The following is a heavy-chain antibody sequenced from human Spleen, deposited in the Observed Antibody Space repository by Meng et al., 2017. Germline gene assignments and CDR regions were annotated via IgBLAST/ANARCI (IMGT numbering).Heavy chain of an antibody. CDR2: ISYDGSNK. D-gene: IGHD3-16*01. CDR3: ARELGLGAFNI. CDR1: GFTFSSYA. V-gene: IGHV3-30*04. J-gene: IGHJ3*02. Sequence: GESLKISCAASGFTFSSYAMHWVRQAPGKGLEWVAVISYDGSNKYYADSVKGRFTVSRDNSKNTLYLQMNSLRADDTAVYYCARELGLGAFNIWGQGTMVTVSS.